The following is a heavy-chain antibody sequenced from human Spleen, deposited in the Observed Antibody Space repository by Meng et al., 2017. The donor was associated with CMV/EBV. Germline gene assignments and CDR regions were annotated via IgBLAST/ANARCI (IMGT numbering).Heavy chain of an antibody. J-gene: IGHJ4*02. CDR2: MNPNSGNT. CDR1: GYTFTSYD. D-gene: IGHD1-26*01. Sequence: ASVKVSCKASGYTFTSYDINWVRQATGQGLEWMGWMNPNSGNTGYAQKFQGRVTMTRNTSISTAYMELSRLRSDDTAVYYCARGRRSEDFDYWGQGTLVTVSS. V-gene: IGHV1-8*01. CDR3: ARGRRSEDFDY.